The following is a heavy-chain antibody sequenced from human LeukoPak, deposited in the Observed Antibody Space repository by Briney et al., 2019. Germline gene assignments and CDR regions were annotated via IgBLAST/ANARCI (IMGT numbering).Heavy chain of an antibody. V-gene: IGHV4-59*01. Sequence: PSETLSLTCTVSGGSISSFYRSWIRQPPGKGLEWIGYISYSGNTDYNPSLKSRVTISLDTSRNQFSLKLTSVTAADTAVYYCARGGGYGSSPGVWGQGTTVTVSS. CDR3: ARGGGYGSSPGV. CDR2: ISYSGNT. J-gene: IGHJ6*02. CDR1: GGSISSFY. D-gene: IGHD6-6*01.